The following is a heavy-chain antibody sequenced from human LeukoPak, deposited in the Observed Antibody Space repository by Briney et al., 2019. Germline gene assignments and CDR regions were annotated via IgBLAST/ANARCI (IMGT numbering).Heavy chain of an antibody. V-gene: IGHV3-73*01. D-gene: IGHD2-2*01. CDR3: TRPSSTSSDWFDP. CDR2: IRSKANSYAT. CDR1: GFTFSGSA. J-gene: IGHJ5*02. Sequence: GGSLKLSCAASGFTFSGSAMHWVRQASGKGLEWVGRIRSKANSYATAYAASVKGRFTISRDDSKNTAYLQMNSLKTEDTAVYYCTRPSSTSSDWFDPWGQGTLVTVSS.